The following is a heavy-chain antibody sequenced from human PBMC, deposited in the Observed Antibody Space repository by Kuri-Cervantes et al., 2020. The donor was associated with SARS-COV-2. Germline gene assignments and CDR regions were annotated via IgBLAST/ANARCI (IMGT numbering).Heavy chain of an antibody. CDR1: GFTFSSYW. J-gene: IGHJ4*02. V-gene: IGHV3-74*01. D-gene: IGHD3-9*01. CDR3: ARDRTILDYFDY. CDR2: MNSDGSST. Sequence: GESLKISYAASGFTFSSYWMHWVRQAPGNGLVWVSRMNSDGSSTSYANSVKGRFTISRDSAKNTLYLQMNSLRAEDTAVYYCARDRTILDYFDYWGQGTLVTVSS.